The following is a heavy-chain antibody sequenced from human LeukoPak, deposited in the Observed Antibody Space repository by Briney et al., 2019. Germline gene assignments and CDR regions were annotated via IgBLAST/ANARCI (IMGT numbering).Heavy chain of an antibody. CDR2: IKPNSGGT. J-gene: IGHJ4*02. Sequence: ASVKVSCKASGYTFTGYYMHWVRQAPGQVLEWMGRIKPNSGGTNYAQQFQGRVTMTRDTSISTAYMELSRLRSDDTAVYYGERGGSSYRFGEYPYYFDYWGQGTLVNVSS. D-gene: IGHD3-10*01. CDR1: GYTFTGYY. CDR3: ERGGSSYRFGEYPYYFDY. V-gene: IGHV1-2*06.